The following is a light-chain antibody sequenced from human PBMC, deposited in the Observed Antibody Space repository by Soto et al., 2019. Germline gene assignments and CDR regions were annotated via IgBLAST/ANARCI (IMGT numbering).Light chain of an antibody. CDR2: GSY. CDR1: SSNIGAGSD. J-gene: IGLJ1*01. CDR3: QSYDSSLSAWV. V-gene: IGLV1-40*01. Sequence: QSVLTHPPSVSWAPGQRVTISCTGSSSNIGAGSDVHWYQQVPGTAPKLLVYGSYNRPSGVPDRFSGSKSGTSASLAITGLQAEDEADFYCQSYDSSLSAWVFGTGTKVTVL.